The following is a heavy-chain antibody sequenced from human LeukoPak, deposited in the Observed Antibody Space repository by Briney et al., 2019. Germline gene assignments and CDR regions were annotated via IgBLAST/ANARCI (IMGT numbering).Heavy chain of an antibody. CDR3: ASHYYDSSGYHEKFDY. V-gene: IGHV1-69*13. CDR2: IIPIFGTA. J-gene: IGHJ4*02. D-gene: IGHD3-22*01. CDR1: GGTFSSYA. Sequence: ASVKVSCKASGGTFSSYAISWVRQAPGQGLEWMGGIIPIFGTANYAQKFQGRVTITADESTSTAYMELSSLRSEDTAVYYCASHYYDSSGYHEKFDYWAREPWSPSPQ.